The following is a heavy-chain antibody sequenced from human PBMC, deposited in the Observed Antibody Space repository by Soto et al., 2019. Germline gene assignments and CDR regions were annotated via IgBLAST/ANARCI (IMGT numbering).Heavy chain of an antibody. J-gene: IGHJ6*02. CDR3: AKDSSIAVAGTYYYYYGMDV. V-gene: IGHV3-23*01. CDR1: GFTFSSYA. D-gene: IGHD6-19*01. Sequence: GSLRLSCAASGFTFSSYAMSWVRQAPGKGLEWVSAISGSGGSTYYADSVKGRFTISRDNSKNTLYLQMNSLRAEDTAVYYCAKDSSIAVAGTYYYYYGMDVWGQGTTVTVSS. CDR2: ISGSGGST.